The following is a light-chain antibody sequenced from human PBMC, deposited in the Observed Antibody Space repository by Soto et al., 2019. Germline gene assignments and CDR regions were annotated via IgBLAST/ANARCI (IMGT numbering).Light chain of an antibody. Sequence: ESVLTQSPGTLSLSPGERATLSCRASQSVRSRYLAWYQQKLGQAPRLLIYGVSSRATGIPDRFSGSGSGTDFTLTISRLEPEDFAVYYCQQYDSSPITFGQGTRLEIK. V-gene: IGKV3-20*01. CDR1: QSVRSRY. CDR2: GVS. CDR3: QQYDSSPIT. J-gene: IGKJ5*01.